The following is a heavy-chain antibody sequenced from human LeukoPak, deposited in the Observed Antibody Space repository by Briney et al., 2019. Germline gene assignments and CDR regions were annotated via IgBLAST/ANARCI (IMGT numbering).Heavy chain of an antibody. CDR1: GFTFSSYW. Sequence: GGSLRLSCAASGFTFSSYWMSWVRQAPGKGLEWVANIKQDGSEKYYVDSVKGRFTISRDNAKNSLYLQMNSLRAEDTAVYYCAREVLYGSGSYNDYWGQGTLVTASS. CDR3: AREVLYGSGSYNDY. D-gene: IGHD3-10*01. V-gene: IGHV3-7*01. J-gene: IGHJ4*02. CDR2: IKQDGSEK.